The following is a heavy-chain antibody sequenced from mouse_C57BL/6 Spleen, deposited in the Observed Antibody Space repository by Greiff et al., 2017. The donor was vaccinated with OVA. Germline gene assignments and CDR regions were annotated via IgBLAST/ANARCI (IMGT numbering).Heavy chain of an antibody. CDR3: ARYDY. J-gene: IGHJ2*01. CDR2: INPSSGYT. V-gene: IGHV1-7*01. CDR1: GYTFTSYW. Sequence: QVQLQQSGAELAKPGASVKLSCKASGYTFTSYWMHWVKQRPGQGLEWIGYINPSSGYTKYNQKFKDQATLTADKSSSTAYMQLSSLTYEDSAVYYCARYDYWGQGTTLTVSS.